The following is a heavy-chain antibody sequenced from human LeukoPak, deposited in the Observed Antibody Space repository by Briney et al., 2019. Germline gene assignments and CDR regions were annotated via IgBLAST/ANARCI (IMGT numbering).Heavy chain of an antibody. CDR3: ARGSRGSSTFSYHYYMDV. CDR1: GFTFSSYS. CDR2: ISGSGTYK. Sequence: GGSLRLSCAASGFTFSSYSMNWVRQAPGKGLEWVSSISGSGTYKYYADSVKGRFTISRDNAKNSLFLQMNSLRAEDTAVYYCARGSRGSSTFSYHYYMDVWGKGTTVTVSS. V-gene: IGHV3-21*01. J-gene: IGHJ6*03. D-gene: IGHD6-6*01.